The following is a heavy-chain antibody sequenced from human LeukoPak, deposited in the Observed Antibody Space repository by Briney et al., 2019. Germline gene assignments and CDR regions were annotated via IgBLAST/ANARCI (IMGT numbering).Heavy chain of an antibody. Sequence: AGGSLRLSCAASGFSFNSYWINWVRQAPGKGLEWLASINQDGSEKYYVDSVKGRFTISRDNAKNSLYLQMNSLRAEDTAVYYCTTFYSRLTDYWGQGTVVTVS. V-gene: IGHV3-7*05. D-gene: IGHD2/OR15-2a*01. CDR3: TTFYSRLTDY. CDR1: GFSFNSYW. CDR2: INQDGSEK. J-gene: IGHJ4*02.